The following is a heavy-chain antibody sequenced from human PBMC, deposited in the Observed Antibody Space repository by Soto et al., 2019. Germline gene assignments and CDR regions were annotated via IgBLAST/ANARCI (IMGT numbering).Heavy chain of an antibody. V-gene: IGHV4-30-4*01. CDR1: GGSISSGDYY. D-gene: IGHD3-10*01. CDR3: ASRKSSPYFDY. CDR2: IYYSGST. Sequence: PSETLSLTYTVSGGSISSGDYYWSWIRQPPGKGLEWIGNIYYSGSTYYNPSLKSRVTISIDTSKNQFSLKLSSVTAADTAVYYCASRKSSPYFDYWGQGTLVTVSS. J-gene: IGHJ4*02.